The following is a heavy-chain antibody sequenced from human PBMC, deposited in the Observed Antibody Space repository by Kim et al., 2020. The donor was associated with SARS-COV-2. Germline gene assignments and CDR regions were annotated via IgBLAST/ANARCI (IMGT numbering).Heavy chain of an antibody. CDR3: ARRILGYCSGGSCYGWFDP. V-gene: IGHV4-39*01. J-gene: IGHJ5*02. CDR1: GGSISSSSYY. Sequence: SETLSLTCTVSGGSISSSSYYWGWIRQPPGKGLEWIGSIYYSGSTYYNPSLKSRVTISVDTSKNQFSLKLSSVTAADTAVYYCARRILGYCSGGSCYGWFDPWGQGTLVTVSS. D-gene: IGHD2-15*01. CDR2: IYYSGST.